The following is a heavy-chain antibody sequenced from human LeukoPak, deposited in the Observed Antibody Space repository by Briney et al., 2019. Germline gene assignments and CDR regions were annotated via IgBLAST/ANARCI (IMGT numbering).Heavy chain of an antibody. CDR2: INHSGST. D-gene: IGHD3-10*01. CDR1: GGSFSGYY. V-gene: IGHV4-34*01. CDR3: ARQHPYYYGSGSPDD. J-gene: IGHJ4*02. Sequence: SETLSLTCAVYGGSFSGYYWSWIRQPPGKGLKWIGEINHSGSTNYNPSLKSRVTISVDTSKNQFSLKLSCVTAADTAVYYCARQHPYYYGSGSPDDWGQGTLVTVSS.